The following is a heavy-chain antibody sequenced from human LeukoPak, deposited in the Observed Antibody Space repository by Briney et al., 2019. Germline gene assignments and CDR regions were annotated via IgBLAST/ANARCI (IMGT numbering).Heavy chain of an antibody. D-gene: IGHD6-6*01. V-gene: IGHV3-20*04. CDR3: ARDALVAARLGWFDP. CDR1: GFTFDDYG. Sequence: PGGSLRLSCAASGFTFDDYGMSWVRQAPGKGLEWVSGINWNGGSTGYADSVKGRFTISRDNAKNSLYLQMHSLRAEDTALHYCARDALVAARLGWFDPWGQGTLVTVSP. CDR2: INWNGGST. J-gene: IGHJ5*02.